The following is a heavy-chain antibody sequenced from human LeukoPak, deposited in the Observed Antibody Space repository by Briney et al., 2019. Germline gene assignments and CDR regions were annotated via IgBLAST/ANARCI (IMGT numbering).Heavy chain of an antibody. V-gene: IGHV3-21*01. J-gene: IGHJ4*02. CDR3: ARDILTGSSGY. Sequence: GGSLRLSCAASGFTFSSYSMNWVRQAPGKGLEWVSSISSSSSYIYYADSVKGRFTISRDNAKNSLYLQMNSLRPEDTAVYYCARDILTGSSGYWGQGTLVTVSS. CDR2: ISSSSSYI. CDR1: GFTFSSYS. D-gene: IGHD3-9*01.